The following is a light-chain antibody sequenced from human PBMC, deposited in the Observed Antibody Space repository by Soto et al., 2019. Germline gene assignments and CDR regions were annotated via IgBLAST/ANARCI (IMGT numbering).Light chain of an antibody. CDR3: QQYGSSPQT. J-gene: IGKJ1*01. Sequence: EIELTQSPGTLSLSPGERATLSCRASQIVSSKYLAWXXXXPXXXPXLLIYGASSRATGIPDRFNGSGSGTDFTLTISRLEPEDFAVYYCQQYGSSPQTFGQGTKVDIK. V-gene: IGKV3-20*01. CDR1: QIVSSKY. CDR2: GAS.